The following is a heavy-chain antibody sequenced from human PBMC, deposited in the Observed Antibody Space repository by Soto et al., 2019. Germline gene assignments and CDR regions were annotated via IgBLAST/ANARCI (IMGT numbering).Heavy chain of an antibody. CDR3: ARDLGVQPLPGYGSRCYITASAF. CDR2: ISAYNGNT. CDR1: GDSFACRG. D-gene: IGHD6-13*01. J-gene: IGHJ1*01. V-gene: IGHV1-18*01. Sequence: SAKVSCKERGDSFACRGSRWARQANEQGLEWMGWISAYNGNTNYAQKLQGRVTMTPDTSTSTACMELRSLRSDDTAVYYCARDLGVQPLPGYGSRCYITASAFRGHRTRVPVS.